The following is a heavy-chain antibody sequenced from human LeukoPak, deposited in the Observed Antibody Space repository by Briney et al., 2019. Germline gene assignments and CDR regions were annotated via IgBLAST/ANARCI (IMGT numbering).Heavy chain of an antibody. Sequence: SGPALVKPTQTLTLTCTFSGFSLSTSGMRVSWIRQPPGKALEWLARIDWDDDKFSSTSLKTRLTISKDTSKNQVVLTMTNMDPVDTATYYCARGQKLRAFDYWRQGTLVTVSS. J-gene: IGHJ4*02. CDR3: ARGQKLRAFDY. V-gene: IGHV2-70*04. CDR2: IDWDDDK. CDR1: GFSLSTSGMR. D-gene: IGHD3-10*01.